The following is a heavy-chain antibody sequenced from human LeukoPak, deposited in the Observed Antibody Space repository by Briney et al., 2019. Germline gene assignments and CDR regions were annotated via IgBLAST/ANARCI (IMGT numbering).Heavy chain of an antibody. D-gene: IGHD2-2*01. V-gene: IGHV3-7*01. J-gene: IGHJ5*02. CDR2: IKQDGSEK. Sequence: PGGSLRLSCAASGFTCSSYWMSWVRQAPGKGLEWVANIKQDGSEKYYVDSVKGRFTISRDNAKNSLYLQMNSLRAEDTAVYYCAREDKVVPAALGPYNWFDPWGQGTLVTVSS. CDR1: GFTCSSYW. CDR3: AREDKVVPAALGPYNWFDP.